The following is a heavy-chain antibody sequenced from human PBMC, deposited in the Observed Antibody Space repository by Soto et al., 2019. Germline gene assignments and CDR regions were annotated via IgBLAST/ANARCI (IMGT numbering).Heavy chain of an antibody. CDR3: AKAKSTSTFTAMDA. D-gene: IGHD5-12*01. J-gene: IGHJ6*02. V-gene: IGHV3-23*01. CDR2: ISASGGNT. Sequence: GGSLRLSCAASGFTFGSHAMTWFRQAPGKGLEWVAGISASGGNTYYADSVKGRFTISRASSDNSLYLQMDRLRVEDTALYYCAKAKSTSTFTAMDAWGQGTTVTVSS. CDR1: GFTFGSHA.